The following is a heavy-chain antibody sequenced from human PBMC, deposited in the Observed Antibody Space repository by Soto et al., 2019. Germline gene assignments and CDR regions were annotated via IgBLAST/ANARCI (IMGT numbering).Heavy chain of an antibody. D-gene: IGHD2-15*01. J-gene: IGHJ5*02. CDR3: ASGVVVVAASQLGWFDP. CDR2: IIPMFGSA. V-gene: IGHV1-69*06. Sequence: QVQLVQSGAEVKKPGSSVKVSCKASGGTFSRDAISWERQAPGQGLEWMGGIIPMFGSAKYVQKVQGKLTITADKTTTTADMELRCLRSDDTAVDYWASGVVVVAASQLGWFDPWGQGTLVTVSS. CDR1: GGTFSRDA.